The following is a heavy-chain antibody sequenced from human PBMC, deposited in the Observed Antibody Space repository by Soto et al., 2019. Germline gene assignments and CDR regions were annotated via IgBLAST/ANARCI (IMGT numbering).Heavy chain of an antibody. CDR3: VRTSLVVAAATREDY. V-gene: IGHV3-74*01. CDR2: INSDGSST. Sequence: EVQLVESGGGLVQPGRSLRLSCAASGFTFSSYWMHWVRQAPGKGLVWVSRINSDGSSTSYADSVKGRFTISRDIAKNTMYLQMNSLRAEDTAVYYCVRTSLVVAAATREDYWGQGTLVTVSS. J-gene: IGHJ4*02. CDR1: GFTFSSYW. D-gene: IGHD2-15*01.